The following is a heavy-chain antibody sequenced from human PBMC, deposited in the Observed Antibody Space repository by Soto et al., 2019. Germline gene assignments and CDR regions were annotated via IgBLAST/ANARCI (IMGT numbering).Heavy chain of an antibody. V-gene: IGHV4-30-2*01. CDR3: ARKSRPGGMDV. CDR2: IYNSGST. CDR1: GGYISGGYYS. J-gene: IGHJ6*02. Sequence: SETLSLTCAVSGGYISGGYYSWSWIRQPPGKGLEWIGFIYNSGSTYYNSSLKSRVTISVDRSKNHFFLNLTSVTAADTAVYYCARKSRPGGMDVWGQGTTVTVSS.